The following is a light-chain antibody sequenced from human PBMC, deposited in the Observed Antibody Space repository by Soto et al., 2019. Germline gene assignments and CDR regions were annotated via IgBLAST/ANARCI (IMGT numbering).Light chain of an antibody. CDR2: GAS. J-gene: IGKJ1*01. V-gene: IGKV3-15*01. CDR1: QSVNSN. Sequence: EIVMTQSPATLSVSPGERATLSCRASQSVNSNLAWYQQKPGQAPRLLIYGASTRATGIPARFSGSGSGTEFTLTISSLQSEDFAVYCCQQYNHWPRTFGQGTKVEIK. CDR3: QQYNHWPRT.